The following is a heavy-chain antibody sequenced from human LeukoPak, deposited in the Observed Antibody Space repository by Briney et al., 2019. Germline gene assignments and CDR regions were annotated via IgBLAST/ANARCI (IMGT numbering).Heavy chain of an antibody. J-gene: IGHJ4*02. D-gene: IGHD6-19*01. V-gene: IGHV4-59*08. CDR3: ARQGPVPDGWYSRPFDY. CDR1: GGSISSYY. Sequence: KPSETLSLTCTVSGGSISSYYWSWIRQPPGKGLEWIGHIYYSGSTNYNPSLKSRVTISVDTSKNQFSLKLSSVTAADTAVYYCARQGPVPDGWYSRPFDYWGRGTLVTVSS. CDR2: IYYSGST.